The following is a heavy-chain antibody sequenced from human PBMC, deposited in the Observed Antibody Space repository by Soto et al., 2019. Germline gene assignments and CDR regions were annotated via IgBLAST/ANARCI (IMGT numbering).Heavy chain of an antibody. CDR1: GGSISSSSDY. V-gene: IGHV4-39*01. Sequence: SETLSLTCTVSGGSISSSSDYLGWIRQPPGKGLEWIGSIYYSGSTYYNPSLKSRVTISVDTSKNQFSLKLSSVTAADTAVYYCASSDSSGWFDYWGQGTLVTVSS. J-gene: IGHJ4*02. D-gene: IGHD6-19*01. CDR3: ASSDSSGWFDY. CDR2: IYYSGST.